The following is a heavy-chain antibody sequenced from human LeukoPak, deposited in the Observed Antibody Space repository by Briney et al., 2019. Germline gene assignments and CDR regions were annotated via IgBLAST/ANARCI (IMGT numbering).Heavy chain of an antibody. V-gene: IGHV3-23*01. CDR1: GFTFSTYA. J-gene: IGHJ4*02. D-gene: IGHD6-19*01. Sequence: GGTLRLSCAASGFTFSTYAMSWVRQAPGKGLEWVSSISGGGETTHYAESVKGRFTISRDNSKNTLYLQMNSLRVEDTAIYYCAKATIEQWLVKVDSFDSWGQGSLVTISS. CDR2: ISGGGETT. CDR3: AKATIEQWLVKVDSFDS.